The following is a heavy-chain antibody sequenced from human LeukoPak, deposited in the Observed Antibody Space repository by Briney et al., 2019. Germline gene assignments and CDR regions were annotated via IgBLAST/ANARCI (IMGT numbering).Heavy chain of an antibody. CDR3: ARGEVDTAVDYYYYMDV. D-gene: IGHD5-18*01. CDR1: GYTFTGYY. Sequence: ASVKVSCKASGYTFTGYYMHWVRQAPGQGLEWMGWINPNSGGTNYAQKFQGRVTMTRDTSISTAYMELSRLRSDDTAVYYCARGEVDTAVDYYYYMDVWGKGTTVTISS. J-gene: IGHJ6*03. V-gene: IGHV1-2*02. CDR2: INPNSGGT.